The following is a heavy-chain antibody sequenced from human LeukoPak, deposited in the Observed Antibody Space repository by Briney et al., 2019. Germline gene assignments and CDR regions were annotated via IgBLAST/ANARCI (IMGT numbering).Heavy chain of an antibody. CDR3: SCYIAVAGTELELDY. V-gene: IGHV1-3*01. CDR2: INAGNGNT. CDR1: GYTFTSYA. Sequence: GASVKVSCKASGYTFTSYAMHWVRQAPGQGLEWMGWINAGNGNTKYSQKFQGRVTITRDTSASTAYMGLSSLRSEDTAVYYCSCYIAVAGTELELDYWGQGTLVTVSS. J-gene: IGHJ4*02. D-gene: IGHD6-19*01.